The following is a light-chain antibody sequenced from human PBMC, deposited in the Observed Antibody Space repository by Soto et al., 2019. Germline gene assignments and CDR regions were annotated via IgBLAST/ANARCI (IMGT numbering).Light chain of an antibody. CDR2: GAS. Sequence: EIVLTQSPGTLSLSPGERATLSCRASQSVSSYLAWYQQKAGQAPRLLIYGASTRATGIPARFSGSGSGTEFTLTISSLQSEDFAVYFCQQYNIWPQTFGQGTKVDI. V-gene: IGKV3-15*01. J-gene: IGKJ1*01. CDR1: QSVSSY. CDR3: QQYNIWPQT.